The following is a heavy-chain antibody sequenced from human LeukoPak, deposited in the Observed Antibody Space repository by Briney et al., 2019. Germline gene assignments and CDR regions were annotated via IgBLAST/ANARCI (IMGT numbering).Heavy chain of an antibody. CDR1: GFIVSSSY. D-gene: IGHD1-1*01. V-gene: IGHV3-53*01. CDR3: ARQGNWNEAAI. J-gene: IGHJ4*02. Sequence: GGSLRLSCAASGFIVSSSYMSWVRQAPGKGLEWVSIIYSGGSTYYADSVKGRFTISRDNSRNTLYLQMNSLRAEDTAMYYCARQGNWNEAAIWGQGTLVTVSS. CDR2: IYSGGST.